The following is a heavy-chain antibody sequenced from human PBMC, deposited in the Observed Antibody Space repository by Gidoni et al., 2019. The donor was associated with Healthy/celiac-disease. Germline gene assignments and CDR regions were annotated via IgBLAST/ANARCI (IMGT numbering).Heavy chain of an antibody. CDR1: SGYY. CDR2: INHSGST. CDR3: ARGELWEVTSEYYFDY. J-gene: IGHJ4*02. D-gene: IGHD3-16*01. Sequence: QVQLQQWGAGLLKPSETLSFSGYYWSWIRQPPGKGLEWIGEINHSGSTNYNPSLKSRVTISVDTSKNQFSLKLSSVTAADTAVYYCARGELWEVTSEYYFDYWGQGTLVTVSS. V-gene: IGHV4-34*01.